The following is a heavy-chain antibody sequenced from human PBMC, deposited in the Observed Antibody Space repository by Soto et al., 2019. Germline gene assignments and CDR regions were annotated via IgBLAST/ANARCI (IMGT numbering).Heavy chain of an antibody. CDR3: ARDPDYGDYALDY. CDR2: ISSSSSYI. Sequence: EVQLVESGGGLVKPGGSLRLSCAASGFTFSSYSMNWVRQAPGKGLEWVSSISSSSSYIYYADSVKGRFTISRDNAKNSLYLQMNSLRGEDTAVYYCARDPDYGDYALDYWGQGTLVTVSS. J-gene: IGHJ4*02. V-gene: IGHV3-21*01. CDR1: GFTFSSYS. D-gene: IGHD4-17*01.